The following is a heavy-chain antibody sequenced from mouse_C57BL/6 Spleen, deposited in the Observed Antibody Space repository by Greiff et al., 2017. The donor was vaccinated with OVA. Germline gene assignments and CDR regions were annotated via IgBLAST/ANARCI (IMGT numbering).Heavy chain of an antibody. V-gene: IGHV1-64*01. CDR1: GYTFTSYW. J-gene: IGHJ2*01. CDR2: IHPNSGST. CDR3: ARRVYGNYVYFDY. D-gene: IGHD2-1*01. Sequence: VQLQQPGAELVKPGASVKLSCKASGYTFTSYWMHWVKQRPGQGLEWIGMIHPNSGSTNSNEKFKSKATLTVDKSSSTAYMQLSSLTSEDSAVYYCARRVYGNYVYFDYWGQGTTLTVSS.